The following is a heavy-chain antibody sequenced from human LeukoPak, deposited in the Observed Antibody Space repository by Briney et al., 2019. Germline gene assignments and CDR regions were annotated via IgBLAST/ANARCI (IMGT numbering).Heavy chain of an antibody. CDR1: GFSLSTRGMC. J-gene: IGHJ6*02. D-gene: IGHD6-19*01. Sequence: SGPALLQRTPPLTLTFTFSGFSLSTRGMCVSWIRQPPGKALEWLALIDWDDDKYYSTSLKTRLTISKDTSKNQVVLTMTNMDPVDTATYYCARMVRWLGYGMDVWGQGTTVTVSS. CDR3: ARMVRWLGYGMDV. V-gene: IGHV2-70*01. CDR2: IDWDDDK.